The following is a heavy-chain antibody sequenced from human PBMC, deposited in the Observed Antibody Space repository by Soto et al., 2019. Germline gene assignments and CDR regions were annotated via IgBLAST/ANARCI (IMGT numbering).Heavy chain of an antibody. J-gene: IGHJ4*02. D-gene: IGHD5-12*01. Sequence: EVHLVESGGGLVQPGGSLRLSCAASGFTFNRFNMNWVRQAPGKGLEWVSYISGSSTSMYYADSVKGRFTISRDNAKNSVYLQMNSLRVEDTAVYYCARDPYICDDLDFDSWGQGTLVTVSS. CDR3: ARDPYICDDLDFDS. V-gene: IGHV3-48*01. CDR2: ISGSSTSM. CDR1: GFTFNRFN.